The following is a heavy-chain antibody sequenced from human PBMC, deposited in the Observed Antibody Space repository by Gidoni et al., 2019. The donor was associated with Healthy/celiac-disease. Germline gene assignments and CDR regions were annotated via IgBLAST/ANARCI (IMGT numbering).Heavy chain of an antibody. CDR3: AKDGPYCSGGSCPNSYYYGMDV. D-gene: IGHD2-15*01. J-gene: IGHJ6*02. CDR2: ISGDGGIS. V-gene: IGHV3-43*02. Sequence: EVQLVESGGGVVQPGGSLRLSGAASVSTFDDYARHWVGQAPVKGLAWVSFISGDGGISYYADAVKGRFTISTDNSKNSLYLQMNSLRTEDTALYYCAKDGPYCSGGSCPNSYYYGMDVWGQGTTVTVSS. CDR1: VSTFDDYA.